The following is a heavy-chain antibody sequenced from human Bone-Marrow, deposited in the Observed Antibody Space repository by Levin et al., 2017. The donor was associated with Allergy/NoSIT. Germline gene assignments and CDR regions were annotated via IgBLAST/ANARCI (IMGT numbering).Heavy chain of an antibody. CDR2: IDPDPGYK. CDR1: GYTFGNYY. Sequence: GGSLRLSCKASGYTFGNYYIHWVRQAPGQGLEWMGTIDPDPGYKSNAQRFQGRITLTRDTSTTTVYMELGSLRSEDTAVYYCARGASGQPFDSWGQGTPVTVSS. CDR3: ARGASGQPFDS. V-gene: IGHV1-46*01. J-gene: IGHJ4*02. D-gene: IGHD6-13*01.